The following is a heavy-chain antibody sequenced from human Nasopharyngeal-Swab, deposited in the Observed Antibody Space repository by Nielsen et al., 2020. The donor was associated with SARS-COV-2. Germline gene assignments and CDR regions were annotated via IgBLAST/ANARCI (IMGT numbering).Heavy chain of an antibody. V-gene: IGHV3-48*03. D-gene: IGHD5-24*01. Sequence: SLKISCAASGFTFSSYEMNWVRQAPGKGLEWVSYLSSCGSTIYYADSVKGRFTIFRDNAKNLLYLQMNRLRDEDTAVYYCAREVRSGAFDIWGQGTMVTDSS. CDR1: GFTFSSYE. CDR2: LSSCGSTI. CDR3: AREVRSGAFDI. J-gene: IGHJ3*02.